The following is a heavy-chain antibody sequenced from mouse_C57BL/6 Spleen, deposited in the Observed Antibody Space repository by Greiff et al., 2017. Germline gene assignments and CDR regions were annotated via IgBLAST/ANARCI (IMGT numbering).Heavy chain of an antibody. CDR3: ARNDGYYPAWFAY. V-gene: IGHV5-17*01. CDR1: GFTFSDYG. Sequence: EVKLVESGGGLVKPGGSLKLSCAASGFTFSDYGMHWVRQAPEKGLEWVAYISSGSSTIYYADTVKGRFTISRDNAKNTLFLQMTSLRSEDTAMYYCARNDGYYPAWFAYGGQGTLVTVSA. J-gene: IGHJ3*01. CDR2: ISSGSSTI. D-gene: IGHD2-3*01.